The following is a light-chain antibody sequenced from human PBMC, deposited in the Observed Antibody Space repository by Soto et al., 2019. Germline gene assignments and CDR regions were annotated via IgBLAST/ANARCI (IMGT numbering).Light chain of an antibody. CDR3: QQYDRYPVT. CDR1: QSISSW. CDR2: DAS. J-gene: IGKJ1*01. Sequence: DIQMTQSPSTLSASVGDRVTITCRASQSISSWLAWYQQKPGKAPKLRIYDASSLESGVPSRFSGSGSGTEFTLTISSLQPDDFATYYCQQYDRYPVTVRRGTKVEIK. V-gene: IGKV1-5*01.